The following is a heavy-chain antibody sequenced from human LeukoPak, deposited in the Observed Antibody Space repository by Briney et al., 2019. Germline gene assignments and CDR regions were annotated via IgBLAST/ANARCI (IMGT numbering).Heavy chain of an antibody. Sequence: SETLSLTCTVSGDSISNYYWSWIRQPPGKGLEWIGYIYYSGSTNYNPSLKSRVTISVDTSKNQFSLKLSSVTAADTAVYYCARRRNYGGNSGGLDYWGQGTLVTVSS. CDR1: GDSISNYY. CDR2: IYYSGST. D-gene: IGHD4-23*01. J-gene: IGHJ4*02. CDR3: ARRRNYGGNSGGLDY. V-gene: IGHV4-59*08.